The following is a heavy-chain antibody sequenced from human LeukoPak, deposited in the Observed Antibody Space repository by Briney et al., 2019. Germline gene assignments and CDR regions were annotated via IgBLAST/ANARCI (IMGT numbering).Heavy chain of an antibody. D-gene: IGHD3-22*01. CDR3: AREPPGNYDSSGHYYAYFDC. CDR1: GFIFSDYN. Sequence: GGSLRLSCAGSGFIFSDYNMNWVRQAPGKGLEWVSYISSGSSTIYYADSVKGRFTISRDNAKNSLYLQTNSLTDEDTAVYYCAREPPGNYDSSGHYYAYFDCWGQGTLVTVSS. J-gene: IGHJ4*02. V-gene: IGHV3-48*02. CDR2: ISSGSSTI.